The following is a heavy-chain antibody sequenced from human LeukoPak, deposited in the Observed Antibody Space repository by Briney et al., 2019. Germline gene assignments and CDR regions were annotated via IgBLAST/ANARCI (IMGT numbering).Heavy chain of an antibody. D-gene: IGHD2-2*01. J-gene: IGHJ4*02. CDR3: ARGGGLGYCSSTSCYAFDY. Sequence: SETLSLTCTVSGDSISSYYWSWIRQPPGKGLEWIGYIYYSGSTNYTPSLKSRVTISVDTSKNQFSLKLSSVTAADTAVYYCARGGGLGYCSSTSCYAFDYWGQGTLVTVSS. V-gene: IGHV4-59*01. CDR2: IYYSGST. CDR1: GDSISSYY.